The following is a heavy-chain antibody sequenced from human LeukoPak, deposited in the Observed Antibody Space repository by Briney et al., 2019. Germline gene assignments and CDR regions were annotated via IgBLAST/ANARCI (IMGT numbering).Heavy chain of an antibody. D-gene: IGHD3-22*01. Sequence: SETLSLTCAVYGGSFSGYYWSWIRQPPGKGLEWIGEINHSGSTNYNPSLKSRVTISVDTSKNQFSLKLSSVTAADTAVYYCARHEPTYYYDSSGYYSRGHYFDYWGQGTLVTVSS. CDR2: INHSGST. J-gene: IGHJ4*02. V-gene: IGHV4-34*01. CDR3: ARHEPTYYYDSSGYYSRGHYFDY. CDR1: GGSFSGYY.